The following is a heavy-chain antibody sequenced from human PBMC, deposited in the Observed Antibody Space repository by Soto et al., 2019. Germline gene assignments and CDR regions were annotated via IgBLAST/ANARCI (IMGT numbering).Heavy chain of an antibody. CDR3: TIDFDIVGTSSYCHYGKDV. J-gene: IGHJ6*02. D-gene: IGHD5-12*01. CDR2: IKSKTDGGTT. Sequence: SLRLSCAASGFTFSNAWMNWVRQAPGKGLEWVGRIKSKTDGGTTDYAAPVKGRFTISRDDSKNTLYLQMNSLKTEDTAVYYCTIDFDIVGTSSYCHYGKDVWGQGTTVTVSS. CDR1: GFTFSNAW. V-gene: IGHV3-15*07.